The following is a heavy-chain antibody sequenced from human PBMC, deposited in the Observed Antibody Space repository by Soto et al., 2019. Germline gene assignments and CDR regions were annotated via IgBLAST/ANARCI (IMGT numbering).Heavy chain of an antibody. Sequence: SVKVSCKASGGTFSSYAISWVRQAPGQGLEWMGGIIPIFGTANYAQKFQGRVTITADKSTSTAYMELSSLRSEDTAVYYCARGGDTAMGMVVWGQGTTVTVSS. CDR2: IIPIFGTA. V-gene: IGHV1-69*06. J-gene: IGHJ6*02. CDR1: GGTFSSYA. D-gene: IGHD5-18*01. CDR3: ARGGDTAMGMVV.